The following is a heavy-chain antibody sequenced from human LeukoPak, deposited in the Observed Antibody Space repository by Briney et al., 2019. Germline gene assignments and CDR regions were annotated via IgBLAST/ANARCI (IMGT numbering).Heavy chain of an antibody. D-gene: IGHD5-24*01. CDR2: IYIGGNT. J-gene: IGHJ4*02. CDR3: VRGAGYNFFDY. Sequence: GGSLRLSCAASGFTVSSSYMSWVRQAPGKGLEWVSVIYIGGNTYYAESVKGRFTISRDNSENTLYLQLNSLRAEDTAVYYCVRGAGYNFFDYWGQGTLVTVSS. V-gene: IGHV3-53*01. CDR1: GFTVSSSY.